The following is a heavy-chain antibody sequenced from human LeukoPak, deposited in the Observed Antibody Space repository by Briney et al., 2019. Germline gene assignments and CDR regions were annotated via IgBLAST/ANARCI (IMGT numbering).Heavy chain of an antibody. V-gene: IGHV1-69*01. D-gene: IGHD3-22*01. J-gene: IGHJ1*01. Sequence: AWVKVSCKASGGTFSSYAISWVRQAPGQGLEWMGGIVPIFGTANYAQKFQGRVTITADESTSTAYMELSSLRSEGTAVYYCARPDSSGYPAEYFQHWGQGTLVTVSS. CDR1: GGTFSSYA. CDR2: IVPIFGTA. CDR3: ARPDSSGYPAEYFQH.